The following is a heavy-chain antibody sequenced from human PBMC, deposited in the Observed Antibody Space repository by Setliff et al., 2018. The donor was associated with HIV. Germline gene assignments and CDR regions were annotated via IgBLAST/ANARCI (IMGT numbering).Heavy chain of an antibody. CDR2: ISGSGDIT. CDR3: AKTQTVITVYGPFDS. CDR1: GFRFRGHA. Sequence: PGGSLRLSCVASGFRFRGHAVSWVRQAPGKGLEWVSVISGSGDITYYRESVKGRFTVSRDTSNNTVYLQMNSLRAEDTAMYSCAKTQTVITVYGPFDSWGQGTPVTVSS. D-gene: IGHD4-4*01. J-gene: IGHJ4*02. V-gene: IGHV3-23*01.